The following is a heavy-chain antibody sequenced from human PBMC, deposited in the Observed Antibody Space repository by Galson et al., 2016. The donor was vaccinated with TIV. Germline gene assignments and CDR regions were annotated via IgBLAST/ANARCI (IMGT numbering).Heavy chain of an antibody. D-gene: IGHD2-15*01. CDR1: GYSFITYG. V-gene: IGHV1-18*01. CDR2: INVNSGTT. Sequence: SVKVSCKASGYSFITYGVSWVRQAPGQGLEWVGWINVNSGTTNYAQRFQDRVTMTTDTSTSPGYMELRNLRSDDTAIYYCARDLRYCSGAICHRGRFYFWGQGTLVTVSS. CDR3: ARDLRYCSGAICHRGRFYF. J-gene: IGHJ4*02.